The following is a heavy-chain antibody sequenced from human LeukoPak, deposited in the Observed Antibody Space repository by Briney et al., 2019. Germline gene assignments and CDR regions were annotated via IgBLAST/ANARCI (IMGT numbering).Heavy chain of an antibody. V-gene: IGHV3-23*01. D-gene: IGHD3-10*01. CDR2: ISGSGGST. Sequence: GGSLRLSCAASRFTFSSYAMSWVRQAPGKGLEWVSAISGSGGSTYYADSVKGRFTISRDNSKNTLYMQMNSLRAEDTAVDYCAKTKGLVRGVIDYWGQGTLVTVSS. CDR1: RFTFSSYA. J-gene: IGHJ4*02. CDR3: AKTKGLVRGVIDY.